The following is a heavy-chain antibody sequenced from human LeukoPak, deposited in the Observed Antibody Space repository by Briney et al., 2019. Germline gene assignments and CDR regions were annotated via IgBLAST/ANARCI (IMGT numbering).Heavy chain of an antibody. CDR3: ARHTYYDYVWGSYRNPPSAH. D-gene: IGHD3-16*02. CDR2: IYHSGST. V-gene: IGHV4-4*02. J-gene: IGHJ4*02. CDR1: GGSISNNNW. Sequence: SETLSLTCAVSGGSISNNNWWNWVRQPPGKGLEWIGEIYHSGSTNYNPSLKSRVTISLDKSKNQFSLKLTSVTAADTAVYYCARHTYYDYVWGSYRNPPSAHWGQGTLVTVSS.